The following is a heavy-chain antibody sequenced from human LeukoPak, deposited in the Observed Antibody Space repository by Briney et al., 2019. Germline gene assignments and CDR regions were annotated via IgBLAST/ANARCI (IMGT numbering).Heavy chain of an antibody. CDR2: IYYSGST. CDR3: ARALYYDFWSGYEKTFDY. CDR1: GGSISSGGYY. J-gene: IGHJ4*02. D-gene: IGHD3-3*01. V-gene: IGHV4-31*03. Sequence: SQTLSLTCTVSGGSISSGGYYWRWIRQHPGKGLEWIGYIYYSGSTYYNPSLKSRVTISVDTSKNQFSLKLSSVTAADTAVYYCARALYYDFWSGYEKTFDYWGQGTLVTVSS.